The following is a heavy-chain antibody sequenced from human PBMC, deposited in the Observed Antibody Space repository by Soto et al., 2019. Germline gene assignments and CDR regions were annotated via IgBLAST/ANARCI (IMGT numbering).Heavy chain of an antibody. CDR3: ARLMGTSFDL. Sequence: EVQLVESGGGLVQPGGSLRLSCTASGYIFSDHYMDWVRQAPGKGLEWVGRARNKVNDYTTAYVASVKGRFTIWRDDSKNSLYLQMNSLKAEDTAMYFCARLMGTSFDLWGRGTLVTVSS. D-gene: IGHD2-8*01. V-gene: IGHV3-72*01. CDR2: ARNKVNDYTT. J-gene: IGHJ4*02. CDR1: GYIFSDHY.